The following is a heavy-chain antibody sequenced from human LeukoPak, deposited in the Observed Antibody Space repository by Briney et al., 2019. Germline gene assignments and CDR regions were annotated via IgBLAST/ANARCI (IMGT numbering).Heavy chain of an antibody. CDR1: GYTFTGYY. CDR2: INPNSGGT. V-gene: IGHV1-2*02. Sequence: GASVKVSCKASGYTFTGYYMHWVRQAPGQGLEWMGWINPNSGGTNYAQKFQGRVTMTRDTSISTAYMELSRLRSDDTAVYHCARDGVGGVYGDYGYFDLWGRGTLVTVSS. D-gene: IGHD4-17*01. CDR3: ARDGVGGVYGDYGYFDL. J-gene: IGHJ2*01.